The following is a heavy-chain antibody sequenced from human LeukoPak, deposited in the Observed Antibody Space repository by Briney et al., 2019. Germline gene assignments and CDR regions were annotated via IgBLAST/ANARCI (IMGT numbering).Heavy chain of an antibody. CDR3: ARGAPVHYDILTGYYGQQITVWFDP. D-gene: IGHD3-9*01. J-gene: IGHJ5*02. Sequence: ASVKVSCKASGYTFTSYYMHWVRQAPGQGLEWMGIINPNGGSTSYAQKFQGRVTMTRDMSTSTVYMELSSLRSEDTAVYYCARGAPVHYDILTGYYGQQITVWFDPWGQGTLVTVSS. CDR2: INPNGGST. CDR1: GYTFTSYY. V-gene: IGHV1-46*01.